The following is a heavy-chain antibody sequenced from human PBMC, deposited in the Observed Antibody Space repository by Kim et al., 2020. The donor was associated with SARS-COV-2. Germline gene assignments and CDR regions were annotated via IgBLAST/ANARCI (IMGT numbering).Heavy chain of an antibody. CDR2: IYYSGST. J-gene: IGHJ5*02. Sequence: SETLSLTCTVSGGSVSSGSYYWSWIRQPPGKGLEWIGYIYYSGSTNYNPSLKSRVTISVDTSKNQFSLKLSSVTAADTAVYYCARRAANNWFDPWSQGTLVTVSS. CDR1: GGSVSSGSYY. CDR3: ARRAANNWFDP. V-gene: IGHV4-61*01.